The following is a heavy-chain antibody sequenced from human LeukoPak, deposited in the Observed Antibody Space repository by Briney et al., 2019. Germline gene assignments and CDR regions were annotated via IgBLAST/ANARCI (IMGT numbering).Heavy chain of an antibody. CDR1: GGSVSSYF. D-gene: IGHD3-10*01. Sequence: PSETLSLTCTVSGGSVSSYFWSWIRRPPGKGLEWIGYIDDSGNTKYNPSLKSQVSISIDKSKNQFSLKLSSVTAADTAMYYCARSDYHGSGSHTVSDAFDIWGQGTRVTVSS. CDR3: ARSDYHGSGSHTVSDAFDI. J-gene: IGHJ3*02. CDR2: IDDSGNT. V-gene: IGHV4-59*02.